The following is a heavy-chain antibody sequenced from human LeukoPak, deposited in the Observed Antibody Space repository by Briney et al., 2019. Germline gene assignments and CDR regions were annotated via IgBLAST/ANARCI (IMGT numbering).Heavy chain of an antibody. CDR3: ARSLVAGSYWYFDL. J-gene: IGHJ2*01. D-gene: IGHD6-19*01. V-gene: IGHV4-4*07. CDR2: IYTSGST. CDR1: GGSISSYY. Sequence: SETLSLTCTVSGGSISSYYWSWLRQPAGKGLEWIGRIYTSGSTNYNPSLKSRVTMSVDTSKNQFSLKLSSVTAADTAVYYCARSLVAGSYWYFDLWGRGTLVTVSS.